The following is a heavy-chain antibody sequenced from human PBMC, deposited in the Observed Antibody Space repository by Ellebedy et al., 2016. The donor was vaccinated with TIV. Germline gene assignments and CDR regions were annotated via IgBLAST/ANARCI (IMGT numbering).Heavy chain of an antibody. CDR1: GGTFSSYA. V-gene: IGHV1-69*04. CDR3: ARDEYSSGSADYYYGMDV. Sequence: ASVKVPCKASGGTFSSYAISWVRQAPGQGLEWMGRIIPILGIANYAQKFQGRVTITADKSTSTAYMELSSLRSEDTAVYYCARDEYSSGSADYYYGMDVWGQGTTVTVSS. CDR2: IIPILGIA. J-gene: IGHJ6*02. D-gene: IGHD6-19*01.